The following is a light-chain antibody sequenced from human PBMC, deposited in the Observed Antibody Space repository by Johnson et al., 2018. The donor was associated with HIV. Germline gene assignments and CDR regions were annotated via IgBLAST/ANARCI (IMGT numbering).Light chain of an antibody. CDR3: GTRDSGLSAGV. J-gene: IGLJ1*01. CDR2: EHN. CDR1: IANIGNNY. Sequence: QSVLTQPPSVSAAPGQRVTISCSGGIANIGNNYVSWYQQLPGTAPKLLIYEHNKRPSGIPDRFSGSKSGTSATLDISGLQTGDAADSYCGTRDSGLSAGVVGTGTKVTVL. V-gene: IGLV1-51*02.